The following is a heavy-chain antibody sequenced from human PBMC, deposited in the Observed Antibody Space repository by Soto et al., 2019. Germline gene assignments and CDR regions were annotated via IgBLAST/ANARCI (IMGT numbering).Heavy chain of an antibody. V-gene: IGHV1-69*08. CDR3: AREGGSGYSGYDYYYYYGMDV. CDR1: GGTFSSYT. CDR2: IIPILGIA. Sequence: QVQLVQSGAEVKEPGSSVKVSCKASGGTFSSYTISWVRQAPGQGLEWMGRIIPILGIANYAQKFQGRVTNTADKSTSTADMELSRLRSEDTAVYYCAREGGSGYSGYDYYYYYGMDVWGQGTTVTVSS. D-gene: IGHD5-12*01. J-gene: IGHJ6*02.